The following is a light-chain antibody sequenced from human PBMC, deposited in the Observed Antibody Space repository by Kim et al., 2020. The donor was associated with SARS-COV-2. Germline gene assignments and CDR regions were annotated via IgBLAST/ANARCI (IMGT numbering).Light chain of an antibody. CDR2: WAP. V-gene: IGKV4-1*01. CDR3: QQNYNTPYT. Sequence: PTINAKYSQVVLNRAKNKTYLAWDTNKPGHPPKRLFYWAPTRESGVPDRFSGRGAGTDFTLTISSLQAEDVAVYYCQQNYNTPYTFGQGTKL. CDR1: QVVLNRAKNKTY. J-gene: IGKJ2*01.